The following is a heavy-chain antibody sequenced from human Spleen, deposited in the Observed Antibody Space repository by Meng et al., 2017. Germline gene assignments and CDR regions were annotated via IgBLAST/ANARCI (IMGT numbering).Heavy chain of an antibody. J-gene: IGHJ5*02. CDR2: INPSGGST. V-gene: IGHV1-46*01. CDR1: GYTFTSYY. Sequence: ASVKVSCKASGYTFTSYYMHWVRQAPGQGLEWMGIINPSGGSTSYAQKFQGRVTMTRDTSTSTVYMELSSLRSEDTAVYYCARGDCSGGSCYSFLGFDPWGQGTLVTVSS. D-gene: IGHD2-15*01. CDR3: ARGDCSGGSCYSFLGFDP.